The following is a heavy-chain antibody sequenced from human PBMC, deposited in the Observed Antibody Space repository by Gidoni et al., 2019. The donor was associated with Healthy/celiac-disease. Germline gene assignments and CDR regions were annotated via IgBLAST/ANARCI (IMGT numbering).Heavy chain of an antibody. CDR2: IKRKTDGGTT. Sequence: EVQLVESGGGLVKPGGSLRLSCAASGFTFSNAWMSWVRQAPGKGLEWVGRIKRKTDGGTTDYAAPVKGRFTISRDDSKNTLYLQMNSLKTEDTAVYYCTTEFPAVDYWGQGTLVTVSS. J-gene: IGHJ4*02. D-gene: IGHD6-25*01. CDR3: TTEFPAVDY. CDR1: GFTFSNAW. V-gene: IGHV3-15*01.